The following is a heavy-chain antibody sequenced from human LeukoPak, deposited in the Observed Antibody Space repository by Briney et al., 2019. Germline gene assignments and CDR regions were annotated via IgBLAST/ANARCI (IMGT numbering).Heavy chain of an antibody. Sequence: GGSLRLSCAASGFVFSSCGMHWVRQAPGKGLEWVAFIRYDGSDKSYADSVKGRFTISRDNSENTLYLQINSLRVEDTAVYYCAKDTPTTGYHLDSWGQGTLVTVSS. CDR3: AKDTPTTGYHLDS. CDR1: GFVFSSCG. J-gene: IGHJ4*02. CDR2: IRYDGSDK. D-gene: IGHD1-1*01. V-gene: IGHV3-30*02.